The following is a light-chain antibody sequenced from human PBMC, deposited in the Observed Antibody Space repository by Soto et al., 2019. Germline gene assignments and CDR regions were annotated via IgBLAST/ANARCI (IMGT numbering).Light chain of an antibody. V-gene: IGKV1-5*03. CDR2: KES. J-gene: IGKJ1*01. Sequence: DSQMTQSPSTLSASIGDRVTITCRASQSISMCLAGYEHKQGKAPKLLISKESRAGIGVPSRFSGSGSGTVFTLTISSLQPDDFATYYCPPYNHYWTCGPGTQGE. CDR1: QSISMC. CDR3: PPYNHYWT.